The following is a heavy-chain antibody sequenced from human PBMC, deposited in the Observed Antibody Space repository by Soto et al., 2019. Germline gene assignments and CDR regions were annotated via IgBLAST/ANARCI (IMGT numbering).Heavy chain of an antibody. CDR2: IHYSGST. D-gene: IGHD1-26*01. Sequence: SETLSLTCTVSGGSISSYFWSWIRQPPGKGLEWIGYIHYSGSTNYNPSLKSRVTISVDTSKNQFSLRLSSVTAADTAVYYCATREGPGEVYYYYYYMDVWGKGTTVTVSS. CDR3: ATREGPGEVYYYYYYMDV. V-gene: IGHV4-59*12. CDR1: GGSISSYF. J-gene: IGHJ6*03.